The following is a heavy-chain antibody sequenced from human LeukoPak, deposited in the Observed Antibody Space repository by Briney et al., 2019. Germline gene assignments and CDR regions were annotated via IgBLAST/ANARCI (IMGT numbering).Heavy chain of an antibody. Sequence: LSLTCGVSGGSFSSYYWSWIRQAQGRGLEWLSYISRSGSTIYYADSVKGRFTISRDNAKNSLYLQMDSLRADDTAVYYCARASDYYDSSGTNYYYYYMDVWGNGTTVTVSS. CDR3: ARASDYYDSSGTNYYYYYMDV. CDR1: GGSFSSYY. J-gene: IGHJ6*03. D-gene: IGHD3-22*01. CDR2: ISRSGSTI. V-gene: IGHV3-11*01.